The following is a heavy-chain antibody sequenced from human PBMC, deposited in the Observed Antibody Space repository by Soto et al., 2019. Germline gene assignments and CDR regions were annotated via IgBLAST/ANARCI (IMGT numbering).Heavy chain of an antibody. V-gene: IGHV3-30*18. J-gene: IGHJ3*02. CDR3: AKDRGYSRDAFDS. CDR1: GFTFSSYG. Sequence: GGSLRLSCAASGFTFSSYGMHWVRQAPGKGLEWVAVISYDGSNKYYADSVKGRFTISRDNSKNTLYLQMNSLRAEDTAVYYGAKDRGYSRDAFDSWGQGTMVTVSS. CDR2: ISYDGSNK. D-gene: IGHD6-13*01.